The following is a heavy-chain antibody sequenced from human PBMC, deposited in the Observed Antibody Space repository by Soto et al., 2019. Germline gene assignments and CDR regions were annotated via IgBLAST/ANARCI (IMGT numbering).Heavy chain of an antibody. D-gene: IGHD3-3*01. CDR2: ISGSGGST. CDR3: AKAPRITIFGVVMSQTQDWFDP. J-gene: IGHJ5*02. Sequence: EVQLLESGGGLVQPGGSLRLSCAASGFTFSSYAMSWVRQAPGKGLEWVSAISGSGGSTYYADSVKGRFTISRDNSKNTLYRQMNSLRAEDTAVYYCAKAPRITIFGVVMSQTQDWFDPWGQGTLVTVSS. V-gene: IGHV3-23*01. CDR1: GFTFSSYA.